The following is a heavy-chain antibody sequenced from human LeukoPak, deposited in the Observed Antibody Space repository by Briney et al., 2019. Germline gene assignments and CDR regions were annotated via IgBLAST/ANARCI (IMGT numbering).Heavy chain of an antibody. CDR1: GFTFSSYE. J-gene: IGHJ4*02. CDR2: ISSSGSTI. D-gene: IGHD6-19*01. Sequence: GSLRLSCAASGFTFSSYEMNWVRQAPGKGLEWVSYISSSGSTIYYADSVKGRFTISRDNAKNSLYLQMNSLRAEDTAVYYCARDGQWLVEVPFDYWGQGTLVTVSS. CDR3: ARDGQWLVEVPFDY. V-gene: IGHV3-48*03.